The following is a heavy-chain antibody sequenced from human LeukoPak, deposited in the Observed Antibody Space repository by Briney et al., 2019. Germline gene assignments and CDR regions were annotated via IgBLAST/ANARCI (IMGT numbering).Heavy chain of an antibody. V-gene: IGHV3-15*01. D-gene: IGHD1-26*01. J-gene: IGHJ4*02. CDR3: TTDGVGVEGATYDN. Sequence: GGSLRLSCAASGFTFINAWMAWVRQAPGKGLEWVGRIKAKAHGGTIEYAAPVKGRFTISRDDSKNALYLQMNSLKTEDTAVYYCTTDGVGVEGATYDNWGQGTLVTVSS. CDR1: GFTFINAW. CDR2: IKAKAHGGTI.